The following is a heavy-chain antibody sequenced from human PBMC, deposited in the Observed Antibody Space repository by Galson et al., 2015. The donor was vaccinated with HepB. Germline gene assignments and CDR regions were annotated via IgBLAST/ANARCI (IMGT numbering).Heavy chain of an antibody. CDR1: GFTFSRYA. CDR2: ISKGGDII. D-gene: IGHD3-10*01. Sequence: SLRLSCAASGFTFSRYAMNWVRQAPGKGLEWVSYISKGGDIIFYADSVKGRFTLSRDTAQNSVSLLMNNLRADDTAVYYCARVSLRAFDIWGQGTLVTVSS. V-gene: IGHV3-48*01. CDR3: ARVSLRAFDI. J-gene: IGHJ3*02.